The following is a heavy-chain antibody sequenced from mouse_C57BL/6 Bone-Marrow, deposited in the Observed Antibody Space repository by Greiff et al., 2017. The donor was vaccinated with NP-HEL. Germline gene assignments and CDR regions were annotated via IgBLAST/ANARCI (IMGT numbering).Heavy chain of an antibody. Sequence: EVKLVESEGGLVQPGSSMKLSCTASGFTFSDYYMAWVRQVPEKGLEWVANINYDGSSTYYLDSLKSRFIISRDNAKNILYLQMSSLKSEYTATYYCARVHYYYGSSYVWFAYWGQGTLVTVSA. CDR1: GFTFSDYY. D-gene: IGHD1-1*01. V-gene: IGHV5-16*01. CDR2: INYDGSST. J-gene: IGHJ3*01. CDR3: ARVHYYYGSSYVWFAY.